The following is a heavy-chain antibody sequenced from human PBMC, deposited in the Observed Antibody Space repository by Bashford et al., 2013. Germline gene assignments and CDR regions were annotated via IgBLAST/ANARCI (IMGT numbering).Heavy chain of an antibody. V-gene: IGHV4-30-4*08. CDR3: ADMNTYGCLTLNF. J-gene: IGHJ4*02. CDR1: VAPSVGGDYY. Sequence: TLSLTLALSLVAPSVGGDYYWSWIRQHPGKGPGVGLATSLPVGRTYYKPSLRSRVTMSVDTSKNPDLLKLTSVTAADTSVYYCADMNTYGCLTLNFWAQGKLVTRLL. CDR2: SLPVGRT. D-gene: IGHD3-10*01.